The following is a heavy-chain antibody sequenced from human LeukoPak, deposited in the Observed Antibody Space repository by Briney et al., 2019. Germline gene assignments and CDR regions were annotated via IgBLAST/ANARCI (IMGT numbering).Heavy chain of an antibody. J-gene: IGHJ4*02. CDR3: ARGRKRYVGIAAADFDY. CDR1: GYTLTELS. V-gene: IGHV1-24*01. D-gene: IGHD6-13*01. Sequence: VASVKVSCKVSGYTLTELSMHWVRQAPGKGLEWMGGFDPEDGETIYAQKFQGRVTMTEDTSTDTAYMELSSLRSEDTAVYYCARGRKRYVGIAAADFDYWGQGTLVTVSS. CDR2: FDPEDGET.